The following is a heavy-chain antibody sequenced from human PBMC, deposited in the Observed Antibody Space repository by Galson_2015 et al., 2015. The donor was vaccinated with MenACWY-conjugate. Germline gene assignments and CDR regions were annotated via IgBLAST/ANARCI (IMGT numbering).Heavy chain of an antibody. CDR3: AKLSTGGGT. V-gene: IGHV3-9*01. J-gene: IGHJ5*02. D-gene: IGHD3-16*01. Sequence: SLRLSCAASGFTFDDYAMHWVRQAPGKGLEWVSGISWNSGTIGYADSVKGRFTISRDNAKNSLYLQTNSLRAEDTAFYYCAKLSTGGGTWGQGTLVTVSS. CDR2: ISWNSGTI. CDR1: GFTFDDYA.